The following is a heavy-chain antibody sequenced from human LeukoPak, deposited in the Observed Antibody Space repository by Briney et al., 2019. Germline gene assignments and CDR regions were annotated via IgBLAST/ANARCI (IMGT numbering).Heavy chain of an antibody. Sequence: PSETLSLTCTVSGGSISSNSYYWGWLRQPPGKELQGLTSVYYSGRTNYSPSRKRRVTISVDTSEKQLSLQLSSVTAGDTAVYYCARHRFEWFGELLYNESDPWGQGTLVTVSS. CDR1: GGSISSNSYY. V-gene: IGHV4-39*01. D-gene: IGHD3-10*01. CDR2: VYYSGRT. J-gene: IGHJ5*02. CDR3: ARHRFEWFGELLYNESDP.